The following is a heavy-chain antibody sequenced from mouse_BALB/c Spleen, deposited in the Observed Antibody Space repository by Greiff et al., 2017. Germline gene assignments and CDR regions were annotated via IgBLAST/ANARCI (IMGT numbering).Heavy chain of an antibody. D-gene: IGHD4-1*01. CDR2: ISDGGSYT. CDR3: ARDRGELGRAWFAY. CDR1: GFTFSDYY. Sequence: EVQGVESGGGLVKPGGSLKLSCAASGFTFSDYYMYWVRQTPEKRLEWVATISDGGSYTYYPDSVKGRFTISRDNAKNNLYLQMSSLKSEDTAMYYCARDRGELGRAWFAYWGQGTLVTVSA. V-gene: IGHV5-4*02. J-gene: IGHJ3*01.